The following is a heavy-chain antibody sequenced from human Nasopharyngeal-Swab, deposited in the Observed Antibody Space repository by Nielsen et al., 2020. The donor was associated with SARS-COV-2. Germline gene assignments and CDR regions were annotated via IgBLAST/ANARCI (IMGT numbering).Heavy chain of an antibody. CDR3: ASSIVVVPAAINY. J-gene: IGHJ4*02. CDR2: INPNSGGT. V-gene: IGHV1-2*02. Sequence: ASVKVSCKASGYTFTDYYIHWVRQAPGQGLEWMGWINPNSGGTNYAQKFQGRVTMTRDTSISTAYMELSRLRSDDTAVYYCASSIVVVPAAINYWGQGTLVTVSS. D-gene: IGHD2-2*02. CDR1: GYTFTDYY.